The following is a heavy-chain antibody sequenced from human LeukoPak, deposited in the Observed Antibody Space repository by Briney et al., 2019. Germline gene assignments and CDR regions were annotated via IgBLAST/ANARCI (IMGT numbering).Heavy chain of an antibody. V-gene: IGHV1-69*01. CDR1: GGTFSSYA. CDR3: ARDLPITMIVGDAFDI. CDR2: IIPIFGTA. D-gene: IGHD3-22*01. Sequence: SVKVSCKASGGTFSSYAISWVRQAPGQGLEWMGGIIPIFGTANYAQKFQGRVTITADESTSTAYMELSSLRSEDTAEYYCARDLPITMIVGDAFDIWGQGTMVTVSS. J-gene: IGHJ3*02.